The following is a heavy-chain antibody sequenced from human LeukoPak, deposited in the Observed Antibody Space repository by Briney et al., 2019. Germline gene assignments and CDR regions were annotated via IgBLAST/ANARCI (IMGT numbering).Heavy chain of an antibody. Sequence: EASVKVSCKASGYTFTGYYLHWVRQAPGQGLEWMGWISPNTGATKYAQRFQGRVAMTRDTSISIAYMELSRLRSDDTAVYYCARGPYNTYPGDYWGQGTLVTVSS. CDR2: ISPNTGAT. D-gene: IGHD1-1*01. CDR3: ARGPYNTYPGDY. V-gene: IGHV1-2*02. CDR1: GYTFTGYY. J-gene: IGHJ4*02.